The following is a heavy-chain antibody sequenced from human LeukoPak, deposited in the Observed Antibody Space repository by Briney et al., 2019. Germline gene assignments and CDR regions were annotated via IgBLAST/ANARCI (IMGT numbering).Heavy chain of an antibody. CDR3: ARRGGSYSHSDF. CDR2: VSPFDGNT. D-gene: IGHD1-26*01. J-gene: IGHJ4*02. CDR1: GYTFSSYG. Sequence: ASVKVSCKASGYTFSSYGIIWVRQAPGQGLQWMGWVSPFDGNTDYAPKLQGRVTMTTDTSTTTAYMELRSLTSDNTAGYYCARRGGSYSHSDFWGQGTLVTVSS. V-gene: IGHV1-18*01.